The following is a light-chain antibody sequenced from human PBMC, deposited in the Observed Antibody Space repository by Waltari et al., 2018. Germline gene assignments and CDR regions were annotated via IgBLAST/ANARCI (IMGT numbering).Light chain of an antibody. J-gene: IGLJ1*01. CDR3: AAWDDSLSGYYV. Sequence: QSVLTQPPSASGTPGQRVTISCSGSSSHIGSNYVYWYQQLPATAPKLLIYRNNQRPSGVPDRFSGSKSGTSASLAISGLRSEDEADYYCAAWDDSLSGYYVFGTGTKVTVL. CDR1: SSHIGSNY. V-gene: IGLV1-47*01. CDR2: RNN.